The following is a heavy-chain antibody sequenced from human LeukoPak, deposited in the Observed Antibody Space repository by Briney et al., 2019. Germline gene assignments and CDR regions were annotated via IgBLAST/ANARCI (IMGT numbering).Heavy chain of an antibody. CDR1: GGSISSYY. D-gene: IGHD6-19*01. V-gene: IGHV4-59*08. CDR3: ARQEYSSGWYHFDY. J-gene: IGHJ4*02. CDR2: IYYSGST. Sequence: SETLSLTCTVSGGSISSYYWSWIRQPPGKGLEWIGYIYYSGSTNYNPSLKSRVTISVDTSKNQFSLKLSSVTAADTVVYYCARQEYSSGWYHFDYWGQGTLVTVSS.